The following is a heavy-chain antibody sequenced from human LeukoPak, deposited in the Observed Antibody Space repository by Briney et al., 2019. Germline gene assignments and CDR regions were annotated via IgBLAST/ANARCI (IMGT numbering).Heavy chain of an antibody. CDR2: TYYRSKWYN. CDR3: ARDVGISGWYTFDY. CDR1: GDSVSSNNGA. D-gene: IGHD6-19*01. Sequence: SQTLSLTCGISGDSVSSNNGAWNWIRQSPSRGLGWVGRTYYRSKWYNDYATSLQGRITISPDTSKNQFSLHLYSVTPEDTAIYYCARDVGISGWYTFDYWGQGILVTVSS. V-gene: IGHV6-1*01. J-gene: IGHJ4*02.